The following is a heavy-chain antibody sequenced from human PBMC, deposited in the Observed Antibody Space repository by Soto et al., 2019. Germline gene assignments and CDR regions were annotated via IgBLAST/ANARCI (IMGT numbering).Heavy chain of an antibody. CDR3: ARVPALVGATTGLWYYYYGMDV. CDR2: IIPIFGTA. Sequence: SVKVSCKASGGTFSSYAISWVRQAPGQGLEWMGGIIPIFGTANYAQKFQGRVTITADESTSTAYMELSSLRSEDTAVYYCARVPALVGATTGLWYYYYGMDVWGQGTTVTVSS. V-gene: IGHV1-69*13. J-gene: IGHJ6*02. CDR1: GGTFSSYA. D-gene: IGHD1-26*01.